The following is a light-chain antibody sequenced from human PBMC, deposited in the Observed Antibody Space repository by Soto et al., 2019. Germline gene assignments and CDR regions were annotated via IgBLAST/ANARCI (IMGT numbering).Light chain of an antibody. J-gene: IGKJ1*01. CDR1: QSVSSSC. CDR3: PPYGSSPRT. CDR2: CAS. V-gene: IGKV3-20*01. Sequence: EIVLTQSPGTLSLSPGERATLSCRASQSVSSSCLAWYQQKPGQAPSLLIYCASSRATVIPDRFSGSGSGTDFTLTISRLEPEDFSFYYCPPYGSSPRTFGQGTKVEIK.